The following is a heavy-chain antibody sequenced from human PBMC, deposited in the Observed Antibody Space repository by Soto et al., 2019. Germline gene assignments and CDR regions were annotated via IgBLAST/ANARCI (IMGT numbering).Heavy chain of an antibody. CDR1: GGSISSYY. CDR3: ARAQPPYSSGWYGFDY. Sequence: SETLSLTCTVSGGSISSYYWSWIRQPPGKGLEWIGYIYYSGSTNYNPSLKSRVTISVDTSKNQFSLKLSSVTAADTAVYYCARAQPPYSSGWYGFDYWGQGTLVTVSS. D-gene: IGHD6-19*01. CDR2: IYYSGST. V-gene: IGHV4-59*01. J-gene: IGHJ4*02.